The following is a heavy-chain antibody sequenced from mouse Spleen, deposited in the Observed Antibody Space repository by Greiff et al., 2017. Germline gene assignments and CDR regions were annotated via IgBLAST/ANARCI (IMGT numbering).Heavy chain of an antibody. V-gene: IGHV1-69*01. CDR1: GYTFTSYW. J-gene: IGHJ1*01. Sequence: VQLQQPGAELVMPGASVKLSCKASGYTFTSYWMHWVKQRPGQGLEWIGEIDPSDSYTNYNQKFKGKATLTVDKSSSTAYMQLSSLTSEDSAVYYCARLGSSYWYFDVWGAGTTVTVSS. CDR3: ARLGSSYWYFDV. D-gene: IGHD1-1*01. CDR2: IDPSDSYT.